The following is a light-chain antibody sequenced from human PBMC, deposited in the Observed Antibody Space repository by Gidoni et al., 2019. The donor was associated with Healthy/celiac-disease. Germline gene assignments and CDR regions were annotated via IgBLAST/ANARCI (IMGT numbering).Light chain of an antibody. J-gene: IGKJ4*01. V-gene: IGKV3-11*01. CDR1: QSVSSY. CDR2: DAS. Sequence: EIVLTQSPATLSLSPRERATLSCRASQSVSSYLAWYQQKPGQAPRLLIYDASNRATGIPARFSGSGSGTDFTLTISSLEPEDFAVYYCQQRSNWPLFGGXTKVEIK. CDR3: QQRSNWPL.